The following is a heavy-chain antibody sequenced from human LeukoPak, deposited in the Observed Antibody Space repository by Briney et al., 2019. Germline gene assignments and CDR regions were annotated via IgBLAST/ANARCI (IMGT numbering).Heavy chain of an antibody. J-gene: IGHJ4*02. D-gene: IGHD2-8*01. CDR2: IIPIFGTA. CDR3: ASHTQRRNDLFVGDY. Sequence: GSSVKVSCKASGGTFSSYAISWVRQAPGQGLEWMGGIIPIFGTAKYAQKFQGRVTITADESTSTAYMELSSLRSDDTAVYYCASHTQRRNDLFVGDYWGQGTLVTVSS. V-gene: IGHV1-69*01. CDR1: GGTFSSYA.